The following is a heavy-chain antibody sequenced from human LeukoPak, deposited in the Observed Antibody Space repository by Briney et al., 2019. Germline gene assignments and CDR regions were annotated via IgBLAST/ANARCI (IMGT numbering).Heavy chain of an antibody. V-gene: IGHV5-51*01. D-gene: IGHD5-24*01. CDR1: GYSFTSYW. CDR3: ARTEVLEMATIDY. J-gene: IGHJ4*02. CDR2: IYPGDSDT. Sequence: GESLKISCKGSGYSFTSYWIGWVRQVPGEGLEWMGIIYPGDSDTRYSPSFQGQVTISADKSISTAYLQWSSLKASDTAMYYCARTEVLEMATIDYWGQGTLVTVSS.